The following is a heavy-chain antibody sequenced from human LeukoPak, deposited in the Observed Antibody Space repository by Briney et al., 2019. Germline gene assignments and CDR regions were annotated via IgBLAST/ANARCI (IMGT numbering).Heavy chain of an antibody. Sequence: PGGSLRLSCAASGFTFSSYSMNWVRQAPGKGLEWVSSISSSSSYIYYADSVKGRFTISGDNAKNSLYLQMNSLRAEDTAVYYCARDLGRGYAFDIWGQGTMVTVSS. V-gene: IGHV3-21*01. J-gene: IGHJ3*02. CDR1: GFTFSSYS. D-gene: IGHD1-26*01. CDR3: ARDLGRGYAFDI. CDR2: ISSSSSYI.